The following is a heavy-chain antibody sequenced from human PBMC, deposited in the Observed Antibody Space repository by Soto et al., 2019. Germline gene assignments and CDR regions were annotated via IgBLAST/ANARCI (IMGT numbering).Heavy chain of an antibody. CDR1: GYTFTGYY. V-gene: IGHV1-2*04. J-gene: IGHJ4*02. D-gene: IGHD3-22*01. CDR2: INPNSGGT. CDR3: ARGRSTYYYDSSGYNPFDY. Sequence: GASVKVSCKASGYTFTGYYMHWVRQAPGQGLEWMGWINPNSGGTNYAQKFQGWVTMTRDTSISTAYMELSRLRSDDTAVYYCARGRSTYYYDSSGYNPFDYWGQGTLVTVSS.